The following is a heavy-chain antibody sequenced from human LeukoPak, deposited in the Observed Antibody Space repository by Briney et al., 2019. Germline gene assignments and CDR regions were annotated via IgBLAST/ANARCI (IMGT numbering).Heavy chain of an antibody. D-gene: IGHD5-24*01. CDR3: ARSPHKRWLQYNWFDP. CDR1: GYTFTSYD. J-gene: IGHJ5*02. Sequence: ASVKVSCKASGYTFTSYDINWVRQAPGQRLEWMGWINAGNGNTKYSQKFQGRVTMTSNTSISTAYMELSSLRSEDTAVYYCARSPHKRWLQYNWFDPWGQGTLVTVSS. CDR2: INAGNGNT. V-gene: IGHV1-8*01.